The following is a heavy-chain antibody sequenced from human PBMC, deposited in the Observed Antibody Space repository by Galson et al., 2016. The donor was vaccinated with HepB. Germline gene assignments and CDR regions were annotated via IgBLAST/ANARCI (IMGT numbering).Heavy chain of an antibody. D-gene: IGHD2-21*01. CDR2: ISDDGSNR. Sequence: SLRLSCAASGFTLSTYAMHWVRQAPGKGLEWLGFISDDGSNRYHADSVRGRFTISRDNYKNTMYLQIDSLRAEDTAVYYCARATDCYVTLEHFDYWGQGNLVIVSS. CDR3: ARATDCYVTLEHFDY. J-gene: IGHJ4*02. CDR1: GFTLSTYA. V-gene: IGHV3-30-3*01.